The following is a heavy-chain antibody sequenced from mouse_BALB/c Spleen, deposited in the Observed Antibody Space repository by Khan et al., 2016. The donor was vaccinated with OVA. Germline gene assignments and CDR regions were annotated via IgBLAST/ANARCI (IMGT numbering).Heavy chain of an antibody. D-gene: IGHD3-1*01. J-gene: IGHJ2*01. Sequence: VQLQQSGTELARPGTSVKMSCKAAGYTFSNYWIGWVKQRPGHGLEWIGDIYPGGGYTNYNENFKGKATLTADTSSSTAYMQLSSLASADSAISYGARRGAARATGDYFDYWGQGTTLTVSS. CDR2: IYPGGGYT. V-gene: IGHV1-63*02. CDR3: ARRGAARATGDYFDY. CDR1: GYTFSNYW.